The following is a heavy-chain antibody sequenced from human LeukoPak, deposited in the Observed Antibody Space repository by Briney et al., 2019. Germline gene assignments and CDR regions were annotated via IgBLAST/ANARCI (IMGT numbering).Heavy chain of an antibody. V-gene: IGHV4-39*07. D-gene: IGHD2-8*01. CDR3: ARRNGDVSFDY. CDR2: IYYSGST. J-gene: IGHJ4*02. Sequence: SETLSLTCTVSGGSISSSSYYWGWIRQPPGKGLEWIGSIYYSGSTYYNPSLKSRVTISIDTSKNQFSLKLSSVTAADTAVYYCARRNGDVSFDYWGQGTLVTVSS. CDR1: GGSISSSSYY.